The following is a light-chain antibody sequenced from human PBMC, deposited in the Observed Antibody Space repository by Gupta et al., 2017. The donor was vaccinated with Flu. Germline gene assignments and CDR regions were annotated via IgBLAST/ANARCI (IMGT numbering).Light chain of an antibody. CDR1: YSNIGSNH. Sequence: QSVLTQPPSASGTPGQRVTISCSGSYSNIGSNHVYWYQQLPGTAPKLLIYRNNQRPPGVPDRFSVSKSGTSASLAISGLRPEDEADYYCAAWDDSLSGPVFGGGTQLTVL. J-gene: IGLJ7*01. CDR2: RNN. V-gene: IGLV1-47*01. CDR3: AAWDDSLSGPV.